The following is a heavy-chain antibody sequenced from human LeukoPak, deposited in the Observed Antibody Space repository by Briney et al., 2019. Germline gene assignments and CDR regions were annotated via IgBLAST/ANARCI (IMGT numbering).Heavy chain of an antibody. CDR2: IIGSGSTT. Sequence: GGSLRLSCAASGFTFSSYAMSWVRQAPGKGLEWVSAIIGSGSTTYYADSVKGRFTISRDNSKNTLYLQVNSLRAADTAVYYCAKVAYSSGWFDYWGQGTLVTVSS. D-gene: IGHD6-19*01. CDR1: GFTFSSYA. J-gene: IGHJ4*02. CDR3: AKVAYSSGWFDY. V-gene: IGHV3-23*01.